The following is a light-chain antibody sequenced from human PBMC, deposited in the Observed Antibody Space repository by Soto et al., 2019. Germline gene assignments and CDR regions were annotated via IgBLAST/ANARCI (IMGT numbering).Light chain of an antibody. CDR1: SSNIGAGYD. Sequence: QSALTQPPSVSGAQGQRGTISCTGSSSNIGAGYDVHWYQQLPATAPKLLIYGNSNRPSGVPDRFSGSKSGTSASLAITGLQAEDEADYYCQSYDSSLSGYVFGTGTKVTVL. CDR2: GNS. CDR3: QSYDSSLSGYV. V-gene: IGLV1-40*01. J-gene: IGLJ1*01.